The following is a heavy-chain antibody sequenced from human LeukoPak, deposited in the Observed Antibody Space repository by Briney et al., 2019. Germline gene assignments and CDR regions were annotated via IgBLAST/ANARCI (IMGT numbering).Heavy chain of an antibody. CDR1: KFAFSSYA. V-gene: IGHV3-23*01. CDR2: ISGGGGNT. Sequence: GGSPRLSCAASKFAFSSYAMSWVRQAPGKGLEWVSAISGGGGNTYYADSVKGRFTISRDNSKNTLYLQMNSLRAEDTAVYYCGKNRYSGSLSPFDIWGQGTMVTVSS. J-gene: IGHJ3*02. D-gene: IGHD1-26*01. CDR3: GKNRYSGSLSPFDI.